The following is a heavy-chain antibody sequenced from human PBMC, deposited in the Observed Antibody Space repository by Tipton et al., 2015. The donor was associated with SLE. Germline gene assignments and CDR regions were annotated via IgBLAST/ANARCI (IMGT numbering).Heavy chain of an antibody. CDR3: ARAEGSWDAFDI. V-gene: IGHV4-31*03. Sequence: TLSLTCSVSGGSISSGGYYWSWIRQYPGKGLEWIGYIYYRGTTHYNPSLESRASISVDTSRNQFSLNLTSVTAADTAVFYCARAEGSWDAFDIWGQGTMVTVSS. CDR1: GGSISSGGYY. CDR2: IYYRGTT. J-gene: IGHJ3*02. D-gene: IGHD2-15*01.